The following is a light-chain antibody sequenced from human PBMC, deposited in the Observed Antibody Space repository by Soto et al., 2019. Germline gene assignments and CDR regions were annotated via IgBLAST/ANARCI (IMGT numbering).Light chain of an antibody. Sequence: QLVLTQPPSASASLGASDTLTCTLSSGHSSYAIAWHQQQPEKGPRYLMKLNSDGSHSKGDGIPDRFSGSSSGAERYLTISSLQSEDEADYYCQTWGTGIRVFGGGTKLTVL. J-gene: IGLJ3*02. CDR2: LNSDGSH. V-gene: IGLV4-69*01. CDR3: QTWGTGIRV. CDR1: SGHSSYA.